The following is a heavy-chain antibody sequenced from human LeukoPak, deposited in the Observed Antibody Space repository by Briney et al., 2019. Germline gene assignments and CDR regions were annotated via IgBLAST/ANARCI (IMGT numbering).Heavy chain of an antibody. D-gene: IGHD4-17*01. Sequence: PGGSLRLSCVASGFTFSSYVMSWVRQAPGKGLEWASTISGIGASTYYADSVKGRFTISRDTSKNTLYLQMNSLRGEDTAVYYCAKAEELDDYGDYYYYYMDVWGKGTTVTVSS. J-gene: IGHJ6*03. V-gene: IGHV3-23*01. CDR2: ISGIGAST. CDR1: GFTFSSYV. CDR3: AKAEELDDYGDYYYYYMDV.